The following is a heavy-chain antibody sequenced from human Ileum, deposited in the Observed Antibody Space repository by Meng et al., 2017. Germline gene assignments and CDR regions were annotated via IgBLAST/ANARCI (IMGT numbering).Heavy chain of an antibody. J-gene: IGHJ4*02. CDR3: AKDFSSSPGDY. CDR2: IRYDGSRT. V-gene: IGHV3-74*01. D-gene: IGHD2/OR15-2a*01. Sequence: DVQLVESGVVLVPPGGSLRLSCAASGFPFSSYWMHWVRQVPGKGLGWVSRIRYDGSRTGYADSVKGRFTISRDNAKNTVYLQMNSLRAEDTAIYYCAKDFSSSPGDYWGQGTLVTVSS. CDR1: GFPFSSYW.